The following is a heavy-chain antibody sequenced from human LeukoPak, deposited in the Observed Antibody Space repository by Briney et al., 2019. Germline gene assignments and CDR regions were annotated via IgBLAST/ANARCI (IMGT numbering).Heavy chain of an antibody. V-gene: IGHV1-69*13. J-gene: IGHJ4*02. CDR1: GYTFTSYG. Sequence: SVKVSCKASGYTFTSYGISWVRQAPGQGLEWMGGIIPIFGTANYAQKFQGRVTITADESTSTAYMELSSLGSEDTAVYYCAREPGSYFDYWGQGTLVTVSS. CDR3: AREPGSYFDY. CDR2: IIPIFGTA.